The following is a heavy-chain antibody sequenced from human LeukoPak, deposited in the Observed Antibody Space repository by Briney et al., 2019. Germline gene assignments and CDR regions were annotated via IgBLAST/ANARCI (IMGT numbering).Heavy chain of an antibody. CDR3: ARERGDLRGDAFDI. Sequence: PSETLSLTCTVSGASISSYYWTWIRQPAGKGLEWIGRIYSSGNTNYNPSIESRVTMSIDTSKNQFSLKLTSVTAADTAVYYCARERGDLRGDAFDIWGQGTMVTVSS. J-gene: IGHJ3*02. CDR2: IYSSGNT. V-gene: IGHV4-4*07. D-gene: IGHD3-10*01. CDR1: GASISSYY.